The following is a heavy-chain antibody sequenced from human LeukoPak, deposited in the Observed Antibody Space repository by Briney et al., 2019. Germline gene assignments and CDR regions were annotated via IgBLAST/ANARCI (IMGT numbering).Heavy chain of an antibody. CDR1: GGTFSSYA. CDR3: ARDPVDTKTPYYFDY. J-gene: IGHJ4*02. Sequence: SVKVSCKASGGTFSSYAISWVRQAPGQGLEWMGGIIPIFGTANYAQKFQGRVTITADESTSTAYMELSSLRSEDTAVYYCARDPVDTKTPYYFDYWGQGTLVTVSS. V-gene: IGHV1-69*13. D-gene: IGHD5-18*01. CDR2: IIPIFGTA.